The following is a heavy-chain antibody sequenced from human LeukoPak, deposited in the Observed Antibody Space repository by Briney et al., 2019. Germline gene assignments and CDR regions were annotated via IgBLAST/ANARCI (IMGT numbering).Heavy chain of an antibody. CDR3: AKDQVSDSGSYLAV. Sequence: PGGSLRLSCAASGFTFDDYAMHWVRQAPGKGLEWVSGISWNSGSIGYADSVKGRFTISRDNAKNSLYLQMNSLRAEDTALYYCAKDQVSDSGSYLAVWGQGTMVTVSS. CDR1: GFTFDDYA. V-gene: IGHV3-9*01. D-gene: IGHD1-26*01. CDR2: ISWNSGSI. J-gene: IGHJ3*01.